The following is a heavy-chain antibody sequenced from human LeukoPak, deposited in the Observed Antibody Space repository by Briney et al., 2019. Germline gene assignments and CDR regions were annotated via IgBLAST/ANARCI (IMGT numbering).Heavy chain of an antibody. CDR2: ISSSGTYI. J-gene: IGHJ5*02. CDR1: GFTFNTYN. D-gene: IGHD3-10*01. V-gene: IGHV3-21*01. Sequence: PGGSLRLSCAASGFTFNTYNMNWLRQAPGKGLEWVSSISSSGTYIFYADSVKGRFTISRDNAKNSLYLHMNSLRAEDTAVYYCARGFRGANWFDPWGQGTLVTVSS. CDR3: ARGFRGANWFDP.